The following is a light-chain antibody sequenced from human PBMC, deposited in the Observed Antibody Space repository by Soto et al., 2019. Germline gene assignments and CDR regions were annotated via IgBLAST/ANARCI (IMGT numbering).Light chain of an antibody. CDR2: AAS. J-gene: IGKJ5*01. Sequence: QLTQSPSFLSRSIGDSVTITCRASQVISTSLAWYQVKPGKAPKLLIYAASTLESGVPSRFSATVSGTEFILTITSLQPEDFATYYCQQLFDSPITFGQGTRLEIK. V-gene: IGKV1-9*01. CDR3: QQLFDSPIT. CDR1: QVISTS.